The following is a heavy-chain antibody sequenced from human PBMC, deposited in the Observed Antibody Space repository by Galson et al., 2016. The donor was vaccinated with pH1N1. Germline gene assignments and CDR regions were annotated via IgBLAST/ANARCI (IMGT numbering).Heavy chain of an antibody. Sequence: SLRLSCAVFGFSVSKNYMSWVRQAPGKGLGWVAVVYGDGRTFYGDSVKGRFTVSGYNWRNTVYLQMTSLRPEDTAVYFCATRHSGDRGDNWGQGTLVTVSS. CDR3: ATRHSGDRGDN. CDR2: VYGDGRT. D-gene: IGHD7-27*01. CDR1: GFSVSKNY. J-gene: IGHJ4*02. V-gene: IGHV3-66*02.